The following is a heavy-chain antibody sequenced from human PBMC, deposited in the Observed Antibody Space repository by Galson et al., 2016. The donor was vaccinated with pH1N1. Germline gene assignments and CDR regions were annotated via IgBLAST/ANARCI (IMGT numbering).Heavy chain of an antibody. D-gene: IGHD4-17*01. J-gene: IGHJ4*02. CDR2: ILGVFGTT. CDR3: ARDGYGDYVGGDY. V-gene: IGHV1-69*05. Sequence: CKASGGIFRGYAISWVRQAPGQGPEWMGGILGVFGTTSYAPKFQGRVTMTRDTSTSTVYMELTSLRSEDTALYFCARDGYGDYVGGDYWGQGTLVTVSS. CDR1: GGIFRGYA.